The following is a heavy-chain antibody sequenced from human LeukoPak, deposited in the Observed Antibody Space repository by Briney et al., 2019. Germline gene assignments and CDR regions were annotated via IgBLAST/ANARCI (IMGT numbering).Heavy chain of an antibody. CDR3: AKEILADYYYYGMDV. V-gene: IGHV3-30*18. J-gene: IGHJ6*02. CDR1: GFTFSSYG. Sequence: PGRSLRPSCAASGFTFSSYGMHWVRQAPGKGLEWVAVISYDGSNKYYADSVKGRFTISRDNSKNTLYLQMNSLRAEDTAVYYCAKEILADYYYYGMDVWGQGTTVTVSS. CDR2: ISYDGSNK. D-gene: IGHD2-15*01.